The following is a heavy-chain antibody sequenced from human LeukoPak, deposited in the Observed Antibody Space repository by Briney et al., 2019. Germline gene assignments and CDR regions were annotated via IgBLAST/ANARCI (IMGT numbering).Heavy chain of an antibody. V-gene: IGHV4-34*01. Sequence: SETLSLTCAVYGASFSGYYWNWIRQPPGKGLEWIGEINHRGNTNYNPSLKSRVTMSVDTSKSQLSLELTSVTAADTAVYYCSRENGAFSPFGYWGQGTLVTVLS. J-gene: IGHJ4*02. CDR2: INHRGNT. D-gene: IGHD2-8*01. CDR3: SRENGAFSPFGY. CDR1: GASFSGYY.